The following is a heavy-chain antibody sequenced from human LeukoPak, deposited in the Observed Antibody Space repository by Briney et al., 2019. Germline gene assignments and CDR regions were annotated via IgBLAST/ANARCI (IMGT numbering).Heavy chain of an antibody. V-gene: IGHV3-7*01. CDR1: GFTFTNYW. CDR3: ARIGYSSSSLDY. J-gene: IGHJ4*02. CDR2: INQDGSVK. D-gene: IGHD6-6*01. Sequence: GGSLRLSCAASGFTFTNYWMSWVRQGPGKGLEWVANINQDGSVKYYVDSVKGRFTISRDNAKNSQYPQMNSLRVEDTAIYYCARIGYSSSSLDYWGQGTLVTVSS.